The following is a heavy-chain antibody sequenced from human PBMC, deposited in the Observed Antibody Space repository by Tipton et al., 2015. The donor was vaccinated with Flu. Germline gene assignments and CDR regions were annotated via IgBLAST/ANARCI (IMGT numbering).Heavy chain of an antibody. Sequence: TLSLTCAVYGGSFSGYYWSWIRQPPGKGLEWIGEINHSGSTNYNPSLKSRVTISVDTSKNQFSLKLSSVTAADTAVYYCARGHTATVGSLYYYGMDVWGQGTTVTVSS. J-gene: IGHJ6*02. CDR1: GGSFSGYY. CDR3: ARGHTATVGSLYYYGMDV. CDR2: INHSGST. D-gene: IGHD5-18*01. V-gene: IGHV4-34*01.